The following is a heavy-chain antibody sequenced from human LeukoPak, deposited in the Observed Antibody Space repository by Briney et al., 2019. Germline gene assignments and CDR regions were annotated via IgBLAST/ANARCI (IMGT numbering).Heavy chain of an antibody. CDR3: ARGRIYYDSTGYYI. J-gene: IGHJ4*02. V-gene: IGHV4-59*01. CDR1: GGSISSYY. CDR2: IYYSGST. D-gene: IGHD3-22*01. Sequence: PSETPSLTCTVSGGSISSYYWSWIRQPPGKGLEWIGHIYYSGSTNYNPSLKSRVTISVDTSKNQFSLKLSSVTAADTAVYYCARGRIYYDSTGYYIWGQGTLVTVSS.